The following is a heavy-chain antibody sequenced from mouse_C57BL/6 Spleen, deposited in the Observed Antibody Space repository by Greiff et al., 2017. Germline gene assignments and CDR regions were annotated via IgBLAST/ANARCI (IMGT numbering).Heavy chain of an antibody. CDR3: ARDFPIYYYGSSWYFDV. CDR2: ISSGSSTI. V-gene: IGHV5-17*01. J-gene: IGHJ1*03. CDR1: GFTFSDYG. D-gene: IGHD1-1*01. Sequence: EVKLMESGGGLVKPGGSLKLSCAASGFTFSDYGMHWVRQAPEKGLEWVAYISSGSSTIYYADTVKGRFTISRDNAKNTLFLQMTSLRSEDTAMYYCARDFPIYYYGSSWYFDVWGTGTTVTVSS.